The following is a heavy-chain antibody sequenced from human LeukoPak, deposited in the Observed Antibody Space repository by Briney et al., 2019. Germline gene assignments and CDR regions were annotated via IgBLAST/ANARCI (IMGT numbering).Heavy chain of an antibody. V-gene: IGHV3-49*04. Sequence: PGGSLRVSCTASGFNFGDYDMSWVRQAPGKGLKWVGFIRSKAYGGTTEYAASVKGRFTILRDDSKSIAYLQMNSLKTEDTAVYYCTRDYSWFGELYFDYWGQGTLVTVSS. CDR3: TRDYSWFGELYFDY. CDR2: IRSKAYGGTT. J-gene: IGHJ4*02. D-gene: IGHD3-10*01. CDR1: GFNFGDYD.